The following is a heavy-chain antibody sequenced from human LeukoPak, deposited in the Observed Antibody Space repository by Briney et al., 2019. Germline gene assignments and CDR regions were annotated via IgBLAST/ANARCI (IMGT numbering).Heavy chain of an antibody. D-gene: IGHD3-10*01. Sequence: SETLSPTCTVSGGSISSSSYYWGWIRQPPGKGLEWIGSIYYSGSTYYNPSLKSRVTISVDTSKNQFSLKLSSVTAADTAVYYCANTKLWFGELFSYYFDYWGQGTLVTVSS. J-gene: IGHJ4*02. CDR3: ANTKLWFGELFSYYFDY. CDR1: GGSISSSSYY. CDR2: IYYSGST. V-gene: IGHV4-39*01.